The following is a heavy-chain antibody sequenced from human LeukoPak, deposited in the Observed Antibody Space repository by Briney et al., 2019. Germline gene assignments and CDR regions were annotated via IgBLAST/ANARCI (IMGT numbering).Heavy chain of an antibody. D-gene: IGHD3-16*01. Sequence: GGSLRLSCAASGFSFTNYWMGWVRQAPGKGLEDVGNIKQDGSETYYVDSLRGRFTISRDNAKNSLYLQMNSLRVEDTAVYYCVRDDRSDSGYYYDNYWGQGTLVTVSS. V-gene: IGHV3-7*01. CDR2: IKQDGSET. J-gene: IGHJ4*02. CDR3: VRDDRSDSGYYYDNY. CDR1: GFSFTNYW.